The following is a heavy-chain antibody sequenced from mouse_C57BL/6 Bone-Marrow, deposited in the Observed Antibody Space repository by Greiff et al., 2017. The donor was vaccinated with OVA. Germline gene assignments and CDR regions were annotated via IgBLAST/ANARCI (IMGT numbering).Heavy chain of an antibody. CDR3: APTVVARDAY. V-gene: IGHV14-2*01. D-gene: IGHD1-1*01. CDR2: IDPEDGET. Sequence: VQLQQSGAELVKPGASVKLSCTASGFNIKDYYMHWVKQRTEQGLEWIGRIDPEDGETKYASKFQGKATITADTSSNTAYLQLSSLTTEDTAVYYCAPTVVARDAYWGQGTLVTVSA. J-gene: IGHJ3*01. CDR1: GFNIKDYY.